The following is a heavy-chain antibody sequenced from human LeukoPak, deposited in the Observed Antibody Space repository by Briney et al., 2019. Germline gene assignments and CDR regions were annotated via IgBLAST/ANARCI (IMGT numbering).Heavy chain of an antibody. CDR1: GFTFSSYW. D-gene: IGHD3-22*01. CDR3: ARAPSEIGGYYPEYFRH. J-gene: IGHJ1*01. CDR2: IKGDGST. V-gene: IGHV3-74*01. Sequence: PGGSLRLSCAASGFTFSSYWMHWVRQAPGKGLVWVSCIKGDGSTNYADSVKGRFTISRDNAKNTVSLQMNSLRAEDTGVYYCARAPSEIGGYYPEYFRHWGQGTLVTVSS.